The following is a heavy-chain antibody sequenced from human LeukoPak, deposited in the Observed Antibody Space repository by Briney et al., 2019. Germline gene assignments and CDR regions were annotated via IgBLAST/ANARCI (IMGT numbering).Heavy chain of an antibody. CDR1: GFTFSSYA. Sequence: GGSLRLSCAASGFTFSSYAMSWVRQAPGKGLEWVSAISGSGRSTYYADSVKGRFTISRDNSKNTLYLQMNSLRAEDTAVYYCASPSGYSYGPTDYWGQGTLVTVSS. D-gene: IGHD5-18*01. V-gene: IGHV3-23*01. CDR2: ISGSGRST. J-gene: IGHJ4*02. CDR3: ASPSGYSYGPTDY.